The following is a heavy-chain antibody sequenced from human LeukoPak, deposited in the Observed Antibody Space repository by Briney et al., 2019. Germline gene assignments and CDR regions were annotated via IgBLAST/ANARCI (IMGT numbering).Heavy chain of an antibody. D-gene: IGHD3-22*01. CDR3: ARDYYDSSGYAEYFQH. CDR1: GYTFTNYG. V-gene: IGHV1-18*01. CDR2: MSAYNGNT. J-gene: IGHJ1*01. Sequence: ASVKVSCKASGYTFTNYGISWVRQAPGQGLEWMGWMSAYNGNTNYAQKLQGRVTMTTDTSTSTAYMELRSLRSDDTAVYYCARDYYDSSGYAEYFQHWGQGTLVTVSS.